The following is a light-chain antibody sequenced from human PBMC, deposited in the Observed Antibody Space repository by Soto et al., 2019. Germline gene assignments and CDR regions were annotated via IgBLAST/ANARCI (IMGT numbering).Light chain of an antibody. CDR3: QQRSTWPFLT. Sequence: DIPMTQSPSTLPASVGDRVTITCRASQPISDWLAWYQQKPGKVPKLLIYKASSLESGVPSRFSGSGSGTEFSLTISSLQPDDFAVYYCQQRSTWPFLTFGGGTKVEI. J-gene: IGKJ4*01. CDR2: KAS. CDR1: QPISDW. V-gene: IGKV1-5*03.